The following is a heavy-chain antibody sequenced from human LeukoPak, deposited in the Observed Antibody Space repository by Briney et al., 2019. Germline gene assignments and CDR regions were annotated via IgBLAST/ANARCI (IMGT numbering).Heavy chain of an antibody. CDR3: ARQGYSSGYIDY. D-gene: IGHD6-19*01. CDR1: GGSISSYY. Sequence: SETLSLTCTVSGGSISSYYWSWIRQPPGKGLERIGYIYYSASTNYNPSLKSRVTISVDTSKNQFSLKLSSVTAADTAVYYCARQGYSSGYIDYWGQGTLVTVSS. J-gene: IGHJ4*02. CDR2: IYYSAST. V-gene: IGHV4-59*08.